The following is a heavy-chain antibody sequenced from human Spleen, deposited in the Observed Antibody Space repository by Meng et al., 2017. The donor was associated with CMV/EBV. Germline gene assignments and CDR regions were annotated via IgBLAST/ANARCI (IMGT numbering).Heavy chain of an antibody. Sequence: SGYTFTDYSMHWVRQAPGQGLEWMGWINPNSGGTNYAQKFQGWVTMTRDTSISTAYMELSRLRSDDTAVYYCARSRDTSAYRYYFDYWGQGTLVTVSS. J-gene: IGHJ4*02. V-gene: IGHV1-2*04. CDR2: INPNSGGT. CDR3: ARSRDTSAYRYYFDY. CDR1: GYTFTDYS. D-gene: IGHD3-22*01.